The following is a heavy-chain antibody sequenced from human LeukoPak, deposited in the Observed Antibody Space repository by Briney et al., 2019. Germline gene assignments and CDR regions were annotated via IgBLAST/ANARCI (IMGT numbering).Heavy chain of an antibody. CDR2: ISYSGNT. V-gene: IGHV4-59*01. D-gene: IGHD2-15*01. Sequence: PSETLSLTCSVSGGSISSYYWSWIRQPPGKGLEWIGYISYSGNTNYNPSLKSRVTISVDTPKNQFSLKLSSVTAADTAVYYCATRSTGVAATFDCWGQGALVTVSS. J-gene: IGHJ4*02. CDR3: ATRSTGVAATFDC. CDR1: GGSISSYY.